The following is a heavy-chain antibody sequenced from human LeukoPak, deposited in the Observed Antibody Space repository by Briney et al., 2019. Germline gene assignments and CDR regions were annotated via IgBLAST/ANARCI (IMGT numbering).Heavy chain of an antibody. V-gene: IGHV5-51*01. CDR2: IYPGDSDT. D-gene: IGHD3-22*01. Sequence: GESLKISCKGSGYSFTRYWIGWVRQMPGKGLEWMGIIYPGDSDTRYSPSFQGQVTISADKSISTAYLRRSSLKASDTAMYYCARGYYDSSGYYFDAFDIWGQGTMVTVSS. J-gene: IGHJ3*02. CDR1: GYSFTRYW. CDR3: ARGYYDSSGYYFDAFDI.